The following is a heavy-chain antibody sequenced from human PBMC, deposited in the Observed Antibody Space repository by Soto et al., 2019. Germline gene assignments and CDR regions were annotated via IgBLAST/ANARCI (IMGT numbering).Heavy chain of an antibody. J-gene: IGHJ6*03. CDR3: ARQQHDDYNYYYMDV. CDR2: VYYGGTT. Sequence: PSETLSPTCTVSGGSISSDNFNWGWIRPAPGKGLEWIGTVYYGGTTYYNPSLQSRVTISVDTSKNQFSLNLYSVTAADTAVYYCARQQHDDYNYYYMDVWGKGTTVTVSS. V-gene: IGHV4-39*01. CDR1: GGSISSDNFN. D-gene: IGHD1-1*01.